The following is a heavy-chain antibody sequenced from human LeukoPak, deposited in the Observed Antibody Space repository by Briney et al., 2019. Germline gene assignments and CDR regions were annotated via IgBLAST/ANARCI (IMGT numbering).Heavy chain of an antibody. CDR2: IYYSGST. V-gene: IGHV4-59*01. Sequence: SETLSLTCTVSGGSISSYYWSWIRQPPGKGLEWIGYIYYSGSTNYNPSLKSRVTISVDTSKNQFSLKLSSVTAADPAVYYCARDAGGSGFLWFDPWGQGTLVTVSS. D-gene: IGHD3-10*01. CDR1: GGSISSYY. J-gene: IGHJ5*02. CDR3: ARDAGGSGFLWFDP.